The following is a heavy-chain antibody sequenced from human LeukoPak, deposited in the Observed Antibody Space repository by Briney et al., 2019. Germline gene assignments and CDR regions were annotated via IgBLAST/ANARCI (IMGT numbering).Heavy chain of an antibody. Sequence: SQTLSLTCTVSGGSISSGGYYWSWIRQPPGKGLEWIGYIYHSGSTYYNPSLKSRVTISVDTSKNQFSLKLSSVAAADTAVYYCARHMWPPDYFDYWGQGTLVTVSS. CDR2: IYHSGST. J-gene: IGHJ4*02. D-gene: IGHD2-21*01. CDR3: ARHMWPPDYFDY. V-gene: IGHV4-30-2*01. CDR1: GGSISSGGYY.